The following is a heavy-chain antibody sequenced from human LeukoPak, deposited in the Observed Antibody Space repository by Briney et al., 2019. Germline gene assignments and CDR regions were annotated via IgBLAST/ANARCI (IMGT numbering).Heavy chain of an antibody. J-gene: IGHJ6*03. V-gene: IGHV3-21*01. CDR2: ISSSSSYI. CDR1: GVTFSSYS. Sequence: GGSLRLSCAGSGVTFSSYSMNWVRQAPGKGLEWVSSISSSSSYIYYADSLKGRFTISRDNARNSLYLQMNSLRAEDTAVYYCARPPDNYYYYYMDVWGKGTTVTVSS. CDR3: ARPPDNYYYYYMDV.